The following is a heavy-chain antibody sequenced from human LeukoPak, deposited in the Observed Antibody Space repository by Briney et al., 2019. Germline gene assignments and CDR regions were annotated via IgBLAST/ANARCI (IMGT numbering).Heavy chain of an antibody. CDR3: ARGRRGYYDSSGYYYFDY. CDR1: GGSLSGYY. V-gene: IGHV4-34*01. Sequence: SETLSLTCAVYGGSLSGYYWSWIRQPPGKGLEWIGEINHSGSTNYNPSLKSRVTISVDTSKNQFSLKLSSVTAADTAVYYCARGRRGYYDSSGYYYFDYWGQGTPVTVSS. D-gene: IGHD3-22*01. CDR2: INHSGST. J-gene: IGHJ4*02.